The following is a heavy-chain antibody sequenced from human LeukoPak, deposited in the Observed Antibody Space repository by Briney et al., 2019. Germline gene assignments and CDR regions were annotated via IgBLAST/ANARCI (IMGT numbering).Heavy chain of an antibody. J-gene: IGHJ4*02. Sequence: PGGSLRLSCAASGFTFSNYNMNWVRQAPGKGLEWVSSISSSSSYITYADSVKGRFTISRDNAKNSLYLQMHSLRAEDTAVYYCARETRVRWTDYWGQGILVTVSS. CDR2: ISSSSSYI. V-gene: IGHV3-21*01. CDR3: ARETRVRWTDY. CDR1: GFTFSNYN. D-gene: IGHD5-24*01.